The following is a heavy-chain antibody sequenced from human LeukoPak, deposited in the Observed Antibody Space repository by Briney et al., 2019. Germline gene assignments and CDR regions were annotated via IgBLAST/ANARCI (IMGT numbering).Heavy chain of an antibody. D-gene: IGHD2-21*02. Sequence: GGSLRLSCAASGFTFDGYAMHWVRQAPGKGLEWVSLISWDGSSTYYADSVKGRFTISRDNSKNSLYLQMNSLRGEDTALYFCVKGRGFYCGGDCYLEYCGQGALGSVSS. CDR1: GFTFDGYA. CDR2: ISWDGSST. CDR3: VKGRGFYCGGDCYLEY. V-gene: IGHV3-43D*03. J-gene: IGHJ4*02.